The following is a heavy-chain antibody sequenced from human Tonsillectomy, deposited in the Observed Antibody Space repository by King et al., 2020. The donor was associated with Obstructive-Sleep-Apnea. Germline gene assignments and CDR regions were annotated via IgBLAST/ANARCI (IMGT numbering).Heavy chain of an antibody. V-gene: IGHV1-2*02. CDR3: ARDRDSSGYYYWFDP. Sequence: QLVQSGAEVKKPGASVKVSCKASGYTFTGYYMHWVRQAPGQGLEWMGWINPNSGGTNYAQKFQGRVTMTRDTSISTAYMELSRLRSDDTAVYYCARDRDSSGYYYWFDPWGQGTLVTVSS. CDR1: GYTFTGYY. CDR2: INPNSGGT. J-gene: IGHJ5*02. D-gene: IGHD3-22*01.